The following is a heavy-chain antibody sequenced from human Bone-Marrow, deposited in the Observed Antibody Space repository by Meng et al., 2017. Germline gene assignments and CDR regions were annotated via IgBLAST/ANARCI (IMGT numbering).Heavy chain of an antibody. CDR3: ARDIRQGGNIWFDP. V-gene: IGHV4-31*01. J-gene: IGHJ5*02. Sequence: QVQLQESGPGLVKPSQTLSLTCTVSGGSISSGGYYWSWIRQHPGKGLEWIGYIYYSGTTYYNPSLSSLVTISVDTSKNQFSLNLSSVTAADTAVYYCARDIRQGGNIWFDPWGQGTLVTGSS. D-gene: IGHD3-16*01. CDR2: IYYSGTT. CDR1: GGSISSGGYY.